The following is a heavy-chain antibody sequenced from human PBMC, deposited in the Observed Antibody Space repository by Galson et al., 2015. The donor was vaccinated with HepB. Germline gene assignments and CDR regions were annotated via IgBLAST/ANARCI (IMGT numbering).Heavy chain of an antibody. Sequence: SCAASGFTFTRYAMTWVRQAPGKGLEWVASITSSGGKTYYTDSVKGRFTIPRENSKNTLFLQLNSLRAEDTAVYYCAKDGIMVANNPYHFHYWGQGTLVTVSS. CDR1: GFTFTRYA. J-gene: IGHJ4*02. D-gene: IGHD2-15*01. CDR3: AKDGIMVANNPYHFHY. V-gene: IGHV3-23*01. CDR2: ITSSGGKT.